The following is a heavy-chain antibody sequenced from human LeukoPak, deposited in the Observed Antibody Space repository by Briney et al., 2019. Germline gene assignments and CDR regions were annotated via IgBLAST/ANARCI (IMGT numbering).Heavy chain of an antibody. CDR1: GGSITSDY. V-gene: IGHV4-59*01. Sequence: SETLSLTCTVSGGSITSDYWNWIRQPPGKGLEWIGYVYYSGNTNFNPSLRSRVTMSLDTSKNHFSLNLTSVTAADTAVYYCARGRVGATTLFDYWGQGTLVTVSS. CDR3: ARGRVGATTLFDY. D-gene: IGHD1-26*01. J-gene: IGHJ4*02. CDR2: VYYSGNT.